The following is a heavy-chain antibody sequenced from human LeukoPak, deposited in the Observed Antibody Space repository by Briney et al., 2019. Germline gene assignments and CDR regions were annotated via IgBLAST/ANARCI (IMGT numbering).Heavy chain of an antibody. D-gene: IGHD3-22*01. Sequence: GGSLRLSCAASGFTFSDYYMSWIRQAPGKGLECISYISSGGSTIYYADSVKGRFTISRDNAKNSLYLQMNSLRAEDTAVYYCAKDDYDSSGDAFDIWGKGQWSPSLQ. V-gene: IGHV3-11*04. CDR1: GFTFSDYY. J-gene: IGHJ3*02. CDR3: AKDDYDSSGDAFDI. CDR2: ISSGGSTI.